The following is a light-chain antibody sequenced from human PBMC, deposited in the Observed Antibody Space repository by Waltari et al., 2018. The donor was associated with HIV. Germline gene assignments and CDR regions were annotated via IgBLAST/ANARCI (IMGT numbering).Light chain of an antibody. CDR2: SNN. V-gene: IGLV1-44*01. CDR3: AAWDDSLGGVV. Sequence: QSVLTQPPSASGTPGQRVTIPCSGSSSNIGSNTVNWYQHLPGTAPTVLLYSNNQRPSGVPDRFSGSKSGTSASLAISGLQSEDEADYYGAAWDDSLGGVVFGGGTKLTVL. CDR1: SSNIGSNT. J-gene: IGLJ3*02.